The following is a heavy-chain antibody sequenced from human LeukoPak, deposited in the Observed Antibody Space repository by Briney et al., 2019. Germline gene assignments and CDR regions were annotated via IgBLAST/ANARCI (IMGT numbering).Heavy chain of an antibody. CDR3: AKELNSSGWNKGYYYGMDV. J-gene: IGHJ6*02. CDR1: GFTFSSYG. D-gene: IGHD6-19*01. Sequence: PGGSLRLSCAASGFTFSSYGMHWVRQAPGKGLEWVAIISYDGSNKYYGDSMKGRFTISRDNSKNTLYLQMNSLRAEDTAVYYCAKELNSSGWNKGYYYGMDVWGQGTTVIVSS. CDR2: ISYDGSNK. V-gene: IGHV3-30*18.